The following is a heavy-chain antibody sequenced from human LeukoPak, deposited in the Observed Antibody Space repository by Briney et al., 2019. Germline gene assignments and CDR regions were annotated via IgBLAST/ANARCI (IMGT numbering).Heavy chain of an antibody. V-gene: IGHV3-66*04. Sequence: GSLRLSCAASGFTVSSNYMSWVRQAPGKGLEWLSVINSGGSTYHADSVKGRFTISRDNSKNTVYLQMNSLRAEDTAVYYCAKLGSDILTGYYIDYWGQGTLVTVSS. D-gene: IGHD3-9*01. CDR2: INSGGST. CDR1: GFTVSSNY. J-gene: IGHJ4*02. CDR3: AKLGSDILTGYYIDY.